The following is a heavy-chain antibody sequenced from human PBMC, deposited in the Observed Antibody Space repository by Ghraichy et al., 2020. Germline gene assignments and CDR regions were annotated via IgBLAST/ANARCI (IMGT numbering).Heavy chain of an antibody. J-gene: IGHJ4*02. CDR2: INHSGST. V-gene: IGHV4-34*01. D-gene: IGHD2-8*01. Sequence: ESLNISCAVYGGSFSGYYWSWIRQPPGKGLEWIGEINHSGSTNYNPSLKSRVTISVDTSKNQFSLKLSSVTAADTAVYYCARGIVLMVYAISTDYWGQGTLVTVSS. CDR1: GGSFSGYY. CDR3: ARGIVLMVYAISTDY.